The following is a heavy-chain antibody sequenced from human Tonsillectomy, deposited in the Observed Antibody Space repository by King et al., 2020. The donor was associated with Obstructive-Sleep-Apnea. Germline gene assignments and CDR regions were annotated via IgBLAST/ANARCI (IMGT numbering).Heavy chain of an antibody. CDR1: GFTFSSYW. V-gene: IGHV3-7*03. CDR2: IKQDGSEK. D-gene: IGHD2-2*02. Sequence: VQLVESGGGLVQPGGSLRLSCAASGFTFSSYWMSWVRQAPGKGLEWVANIKQDGSEKYYVDSVKGRFTISRDNAKNSLYLQMNSLRAEDTAVYYCARDFFTYTSYFDYWGQGTLVTVSS. CDR3: ARDFFTYTSYFDY. J-gene: IGHJ4*02.